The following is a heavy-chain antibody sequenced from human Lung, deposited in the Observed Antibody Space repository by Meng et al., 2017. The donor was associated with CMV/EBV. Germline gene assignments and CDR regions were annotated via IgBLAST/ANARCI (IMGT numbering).Heavy chain of an antibody. CDR3: ATDAGSYWSFEY. J-gene: IGHJ4*02. CDR2: LGESDRDDDI. D-gene: IGHD3-10*01. CDR1: GFRFRNSG. V-gene: IGHV3-23*01. Sequence: ASGFRFRNSGMSWVRQAPGKGLDWVSTLGESDRDDDIHYADSVQGRFTISRDNSRNTLYLQMNSLRADDTAVYYCATDAGSYWSFEYWGQGTLVTVSS.